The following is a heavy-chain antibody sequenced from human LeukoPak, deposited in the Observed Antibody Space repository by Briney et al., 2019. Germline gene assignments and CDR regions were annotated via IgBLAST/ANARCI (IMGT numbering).Heavy chain of an antibody. CDR2: IVVGSGNT. D-gene: IGHD3-10*01. CDR1: GFTFTSSA. CDR3: AKDLDYYGSGSSDY. V-gene: IGHV1-58*01. Sequence: GASVKVSCKASGFTFTSSAVQWVRQARGQRLEWIGWIVVGSGNTNYAQKFQERVTITRDMSTSTAYMELSSLRSEDTAVYYCAKDLDYYGSGSSDYWGQGTLVTVSS. J-gene: IGHJ4*02.